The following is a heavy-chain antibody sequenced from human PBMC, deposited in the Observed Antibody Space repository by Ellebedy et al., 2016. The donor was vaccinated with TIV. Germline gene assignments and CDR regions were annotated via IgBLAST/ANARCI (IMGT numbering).Heavy chain of an antibody. J-gene: IGHJ5*02. CDR2: IGSTGNRA. CDR3: AGFRGEAVAGNWFDP. CDR1: GFTLRSYA. Sequence: PGGSLRLSCAASGFTLRSYAMSWVRQAPGKGLDWVSAIGSTGNRAYYADSMKGRFTISRDSSKRTLYLQMSSLRAEDTAVYYCAGFRGEAVAGNWFDPWGQGTLVTVSS. V-gene: IGHV3-23*01. D-gene: IGHD6-19*01.